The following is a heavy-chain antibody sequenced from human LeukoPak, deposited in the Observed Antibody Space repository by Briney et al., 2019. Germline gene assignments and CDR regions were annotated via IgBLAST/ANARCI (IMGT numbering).Heavy chain of an antibody. J-gene: IGHJ5*02. D-gene: IGHD2-8*01. CDR3: ARLVGYCTNGVCPFDP. V-gene: IGHV4-39*01. CDR1: GGSISSSSYY. CDR2: IYYSGST. Sequence: SETLSLTCTVSGGSISSSSYYWGWIRQPPGKGLEWIGSIYYSGSTYYNPSLKSRVTISVDTSKNQFSLKLSSVTAADTAVYYCARLVGYCTNGVCPFDPWGQGTLVTVSS.